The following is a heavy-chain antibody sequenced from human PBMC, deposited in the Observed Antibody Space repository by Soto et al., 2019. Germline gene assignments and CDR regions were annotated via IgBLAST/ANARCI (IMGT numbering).Heavy chain of an antibody. CDR2: MNPNSGNT. V-gene: IGHV1-8*01. J-gene: IGHJ5*02. CDR1: GYTFTSYD. D-gene: IGHD6-19*01. CDR3: TRTSCGAVAGT. Sequence: QVQLVQSGAEVKKPGASVKVSCKTSGYTFTSYDIHWVRQATGQGPEWMGWMNPNSGNTVYAQNFQGRITMTRNTSMSTAYMELSSLRPEGTAVYYCTRTSCGAVAGTWGQRTPVSGSS.